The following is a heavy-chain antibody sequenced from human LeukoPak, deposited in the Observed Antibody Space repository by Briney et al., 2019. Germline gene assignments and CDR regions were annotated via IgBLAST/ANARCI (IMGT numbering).Heavy chain of an antibody. V-gene: IGHV3-30*02. D-gene: IGHD3-3*01. Sequence: GGSLRLSCVASGITFSSYGMHWVRQVPGKGLEWVAFIRGDGTSQYYVDSVKGRIFISRDNSKNTLYLQMNSLRAEDTAVYYCAAPNDFWNGYDYYMDVWGKGTTVSVSS. J-gene: IGHJ6*03. CDR3: AAPNDFWNGYDYYMDV. CDR2: IRGDGTSQ. CDR1: GITFSSYG.